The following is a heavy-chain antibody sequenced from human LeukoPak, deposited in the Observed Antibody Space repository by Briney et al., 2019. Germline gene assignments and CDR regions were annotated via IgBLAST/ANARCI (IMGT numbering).Heavy chain of an antibody. CDR3: ASPLSGQSFDI. CDR2: IYFRGST. CDR1: GGSISTYY. V-gene: IGHV4-4*09. Sequence: SETLSLTCTVSGGSISTYYWSWIRQPPGKGLEWIGHIYFRGSTNYSPSLESRVTISLDTSNNQFSLNLNSVTAADTAVYYCASPLSGQSFDIWGQGTMVTVSS. J-gene: IGHJ3*02. D-gene: IGHD5-12*01.